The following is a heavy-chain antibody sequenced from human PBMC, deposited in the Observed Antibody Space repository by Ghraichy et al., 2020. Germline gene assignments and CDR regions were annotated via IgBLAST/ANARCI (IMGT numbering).Heavy chain of an antibody. J-gene: IGHJ4*02. CDR2: IKGDGSST. D-gene: IGHD2-15*01. CDR1: GFTLSNYW. Sequence: GGSLRLSCAASGFTLSNYWMHWVRQAPGKGLVWVSRIKGDGSSTTYADSVKGRFTISRDNAKNTLDLQMNSLRAEDTAVYYCAREYCSGGRCYFGTGGSHFDYWGQGTLVTVSS. V-gene: IGHV3-74*01. CDR3: AREYCSGGRCYFGTGGSHFDY.